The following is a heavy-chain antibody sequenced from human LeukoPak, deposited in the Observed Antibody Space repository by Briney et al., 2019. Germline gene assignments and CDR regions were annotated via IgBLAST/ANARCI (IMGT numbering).Heavy chain of an antibody. J-gene: IGHJ5*02. Sequence: SETLSLTCAVYGGSFSGYYWSWICQPPGKGLEWIGEINHSGSTNYNPSLESRVTISVDTSKNQFSLKLSSVTAADTAVYYCARLRDFTFDPWGQGTLVTVSS. V-gene: IGHV4-34*01. CDR3: ARLRDFTFDP. D-gene: IGHD3-10*01. CDR1: GGSFSGYY. CDR2: INHSGST.